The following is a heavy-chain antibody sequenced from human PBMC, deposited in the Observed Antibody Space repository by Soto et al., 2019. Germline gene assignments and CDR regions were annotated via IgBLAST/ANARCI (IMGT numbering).Heavy chain of an antibody. V-gene: IGHV1-3*01. CDR1: GYTFSGYA. J-gene: IGHJ4*02. Sequence: ASVKVSCKASGYTFSGYALHWVRQAHGQRLEWMGWINAGNGNTKYSQKFQGRVTITRDTSASTAHMELSSLRSEDTAVYYCARGRWTQTTADYYLDYWGQGTLVTVSS. D-gene: IGHD1-1*01. CDR3: ARGRWTQTTADYYLDY. CDR2: INAGNGNT.